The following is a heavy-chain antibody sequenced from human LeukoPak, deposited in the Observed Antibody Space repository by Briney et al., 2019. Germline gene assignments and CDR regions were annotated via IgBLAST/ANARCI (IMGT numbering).Heavy chain of an antibody. V-gene: IGHV4-38-2*02. J-gene: IGHJ6*03. CDR3: ASFYCSGGSCYQYYSYYYMDV. CDR1: GYSISSGYF. Sequence: SETLSLTCTVSGYSISSGYFWGWIRQPPGKGLEWVGSISHSGSTYYNPSLKSRVTISGDTSKNQFSLKLNSVTAADTAVYYCASFYCSGGSCYQYYSYYYMDVWGKGTTVTISS. CDR2: ISHSGST. D-gene: IGHD2-15*01.